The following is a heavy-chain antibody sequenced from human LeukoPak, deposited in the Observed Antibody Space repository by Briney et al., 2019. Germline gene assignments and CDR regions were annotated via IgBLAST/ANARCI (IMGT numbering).Heavy chain of an antibody. J-gene: IGHJ4*02. Sequence: GGSLRLSCAASGFTFSSYSMNWVRLAPGKGLEWVSSISSGSSYIYYADSVKGRFTIPRDNAKNSLYLQMSYLRAEDTAVYYCARTSLIVGDYWGQGTLVTVSS. D-gene: IGHD1-26*01. CDR3: ARTSLIVGDY. V-gene: IGHV3-21*01. CDR1: GFTFSSYS. CDR2: ISSGSSYI.